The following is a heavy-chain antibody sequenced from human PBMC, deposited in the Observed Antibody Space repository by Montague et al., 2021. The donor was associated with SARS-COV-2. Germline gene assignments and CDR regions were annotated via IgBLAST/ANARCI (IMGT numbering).Heavy chain of an antibody. CDR3: PRLKLDPNGGWNWIDP. V-gene: IGHV4-30-2*01. Sequence: TLSLTCSLSGGSISSEGLSWSWIPQPTVKDLEWIGHIFHTGTPHYSPTLQSPVTISIDRSKNQFSLNLDSVTAAATAVYYCPRLKLDPNGGWNWIDPWGQGILVTVSS. CDR2: IFHTGTP. J-gene: IGHJ5*02. CDR1: GGSISSEGLS. D-gene: IGHD6-19*01.